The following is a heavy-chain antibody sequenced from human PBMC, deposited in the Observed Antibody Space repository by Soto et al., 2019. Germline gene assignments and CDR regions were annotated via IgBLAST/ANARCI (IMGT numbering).Heavy chain of an antibody. Sequence: TLSLACPVSGGSISSGGYYWSWIREHPGKGLEWIGYIYYSGSTYYNPSLKSRVTISVDTSKNQFSLKLSSVTAADTAVYYCARGGQKLDPWYYYGMDVWGQGTKVTVYS. D-gene: IGHD6-13*01. CDR1: GGSISSGGYY. CDR2: IYYSGST. CDR3: ARGGQKLDPWYYYGMDV. V-gene: IGHV4-31*03. J-gene: IGHJ6*02.